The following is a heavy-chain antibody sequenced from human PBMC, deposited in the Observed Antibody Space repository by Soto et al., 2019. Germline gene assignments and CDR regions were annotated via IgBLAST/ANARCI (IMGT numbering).Heavy chain of an antibody. CDR3: AREKITALFDY. V-gene: IGHV4-34*01. Sequence: SETLSLTCAVYGGSSSGYYWTWIRQPPGTGLEWIGEINHSGSTNYNPSLKSRVTISVDTSKNQFSLKLTSVTAADTAAYYCAREKITALFDYGGQGTLVTVS. J-gene: IGHJ4*02. CDR1: GGSSSGYY. CDR2: INHSGST. D-gene: IGHD3-10*01.